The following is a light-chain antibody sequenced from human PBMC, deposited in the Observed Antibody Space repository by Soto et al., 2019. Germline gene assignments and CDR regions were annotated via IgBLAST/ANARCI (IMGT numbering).Light chain of an antibody. CDR2: GAS. V-gene: IGKV3-15*01. CDR3: QQYNNWPRT. CDR1: QSVNSK. J-gene: IGKJ1*01. Sequence: ERVMTHSPTPLSVSPGETATFSCRASQSVNSKIAWYQQKPGQAPRLLIYGASTGATDIPDRFSGSGSGTEFTLTISSLQSEDFAVYYCQQYNNWPRTFGQGTKVDI.